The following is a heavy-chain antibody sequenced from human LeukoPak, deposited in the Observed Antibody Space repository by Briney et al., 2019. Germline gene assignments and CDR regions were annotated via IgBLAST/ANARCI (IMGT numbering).Heavy chain of an antibody. CDR3: ARGAATAYCGGDCFDNWFDP. Sequence: ASVKVSCKASGYTFTGYYMHWVRQAPGQGLEWMGWINPNSGGTNYAQKFQGWVTMTRDTSISTAYMELSRLRSDDTAVYYCARGAATAYCGGDCFDNWFDPWGQGTLVTVSS. J-gene: IGHJ5*02. D-gene: IGHD2-21*02. CDR2: INPNSGGT. CDR1: GYTFTGYY. V-gene: IGHV1-2*04.